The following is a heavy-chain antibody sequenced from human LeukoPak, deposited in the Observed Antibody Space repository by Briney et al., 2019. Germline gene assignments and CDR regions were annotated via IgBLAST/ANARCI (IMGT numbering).Heavy chain of an antibody. CDR3: ARFRITMIVMAN. D-gene: IGHD3-22*01. CDR1: GYTFTGYY. V-gene: IGHV1-2*06. CDR2: INPNSGGT. Sequence: ASVKVSCKASGYTFTGYYMHWVRQAPGQGLEWMGRINPNSGGTNYAQKFQGRVTMTRDTSISTAYMELSRLRSDDTAVYYCARFRITMIVMANWGQGTLVTVSS. J-gene: IGHJ4*02.